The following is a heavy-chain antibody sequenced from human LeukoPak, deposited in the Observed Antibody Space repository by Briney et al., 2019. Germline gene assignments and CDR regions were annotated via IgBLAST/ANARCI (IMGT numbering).Heavy chain of an antibody. D-gene: IGHD2/OR15-2a*01. CDR2: ISQDGSDR. CDR3: AREGPRGNSRFDY. V-gene: IGHV3-30-3*01. J-gene: IGHJ4*02. CDR1: GLTFSSHA. Sequence: PGGSLRLSCAASGLTFSSHAMHWVRQAPGKGLEWVAVISQDGSDRHYTDSVKGRLTISRDNSKNTLYLQMNSLRAEDTAVYYCAREGPRGNSRFDYWGQGTLVTVSS.